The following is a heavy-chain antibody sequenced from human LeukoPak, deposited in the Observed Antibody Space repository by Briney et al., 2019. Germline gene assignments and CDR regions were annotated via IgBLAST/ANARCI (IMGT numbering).Heavy chain of an antibody. CDR2: ISTFNNYT. D-gene: IGHD4-17*01. CDR3: ARDEDYGIFVNIDY. V-gene: IGHV1-18*04. Sequence: ASVKVSCKASGYTFTSYYMHWVRQAPGQGPEWMGWISTFNNYTQYAQKFQGRLTMTTDTSTSSAYMELRSLTSDDTAVYYCARDEDYGIFVNIDYWGQGTLVTVSS. CDR1: GYTFTSYY. J-gene: IGHJ4*02.